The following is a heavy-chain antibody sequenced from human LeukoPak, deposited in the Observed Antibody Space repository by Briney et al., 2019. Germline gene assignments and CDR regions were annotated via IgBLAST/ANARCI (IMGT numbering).Heavy chain of an antibody. Sequence: PGGSLRLSCAASGFTFSNAWMNWVRQAPGKGLEWVGRIKSKTDGGTTEYAAPVKARFTISRDDSRDTLYLQMNSLRAEDTAVYYCAKEGFDSWGQGTLVTVSS. J-gene: IGHJ4*02. CDR1: GFTFSNAW. V-gene: IGHV3-15*07. CDR3: AKEGFDS. CDR2: IKSKTDGGTT.